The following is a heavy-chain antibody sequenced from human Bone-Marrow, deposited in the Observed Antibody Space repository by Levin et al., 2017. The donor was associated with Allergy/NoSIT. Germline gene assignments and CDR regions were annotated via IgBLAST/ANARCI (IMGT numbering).Heavy chain of an antibody. D-gene: IGHD3-10*01. Sequence: SETLSLTCTVSGASISRRSYSWGWIRQPPGKGLHWIGSFYYSGNTYYNPSLKSRVTISVDTSKNQFSLTVSSVTAAVTAVYYCAGSESFPEFDYWGQGNLVTVSS. CDR3: AGSESFPEFDY. V-gene: IGHV4-39*01. CDR2: FYYSGNT. CDR1: GASISRRSYS. J-gene: IGHJ4*02.